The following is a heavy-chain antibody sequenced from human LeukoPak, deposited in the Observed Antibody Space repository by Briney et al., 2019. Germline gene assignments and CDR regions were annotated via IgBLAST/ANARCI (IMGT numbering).Heavy chain of an antibody. J-gene: IGHJ6*03. CDR3: ARENVVEPTAIFGGYYYYMDV. CDR2: IYYSWST. Sequence: SETLSLTRTFSVGSIRGYYWSWVRQPPAKGLECVGYIYYSWSTNYNTSLTSRVTIKLDTTKNHFSLKVSSVTAADPARDYCARENVVEPTAIFGGYYYYMDVWGKGTTVTVSS. D-gene: IGHD2-2*01. V-gene: IGHV4-59*01. CDR1: VGSIRGYY.